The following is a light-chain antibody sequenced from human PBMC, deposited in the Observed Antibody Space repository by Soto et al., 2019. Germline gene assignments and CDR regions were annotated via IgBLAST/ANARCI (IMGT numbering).Light chain of an antibody. J-gene: IGLJ2*01. CDR2: EVS. CDR3: TSYRGSSTLV. CDR1: SRDVGGYKY. Sequence: QSALTQPASVSGSPGQSITISCTGTSRDVGGYKYVSWYQQHPGKAPKLIIYEVSNRPSGVSNRFSGSKSGNTASLTISGLQAEDEADYYCTSYRGSSTLVFGGGTPLTVL. V-gene: IGLV2-14*01.